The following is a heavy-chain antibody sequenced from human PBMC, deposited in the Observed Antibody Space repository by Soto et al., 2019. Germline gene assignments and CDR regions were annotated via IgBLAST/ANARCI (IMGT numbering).Heavy chain of an antibody. CDR2: ISAYNGNT. D-gene: IGHD1-26*01. V-gene: IGHV1-18*01. Sequence: QVQLVQSGAEVKKPGASVKVSCKASGYTFPSYGISWVRQAPGHGLAWMGGISAYNGNTNYAQKLQGRVTMTTDTTTSTAYMEVRRLRSDDTAVYYCARASSVGARGGVYWGQGTLVTVSS. CDR1: GYTFPSYG. CDR3: ARASSVGARGGVY. J-gene: IGHJ4*02.